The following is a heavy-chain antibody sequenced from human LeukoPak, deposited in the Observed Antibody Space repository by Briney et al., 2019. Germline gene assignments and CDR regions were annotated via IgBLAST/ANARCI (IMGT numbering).Heavy chain of an antibody. D-gene: IGHD3-10*01. CDR1: GGSISSSRYY. CDR3: ASHQVVRGVIIMGLAYFDY. V-gene: IGHV4-39*01. CDR2: IYYSGST. J-gene: IGHJ4*02. Sequence: SETLSLTCTVSGGSISSSRYYWGWIRQPPGKGLEWIGSIYYSGSTYYNPSLKSRVTISVDTSKNQFSLKLSSVTAADTAVYYCASHQVVRGVIIMGLAYFDYWGQGTLVTVSS.